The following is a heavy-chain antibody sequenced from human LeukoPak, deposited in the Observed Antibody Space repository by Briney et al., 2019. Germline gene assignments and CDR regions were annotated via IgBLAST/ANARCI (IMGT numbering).Heavy chain of an antibody. V-gene: IGHV3-48*03. CDR3: ARAYYDILTGDGGLDY. J-gene: IGHJ4*02. CDR1: GFTFSSYE. D-gene: IGHD3-9*01. CDR2: ISSSGSTI. Sequence: GGSLRLSCAASGFTFSSYEMNWARQAPGKGLEWVSYISSSGSTIYYADSVKGRFTISRDNAKNSLYLQMNSLRAEDTAVYYCARAYYDILTGDGGLDYWGQGTLVTVSS.